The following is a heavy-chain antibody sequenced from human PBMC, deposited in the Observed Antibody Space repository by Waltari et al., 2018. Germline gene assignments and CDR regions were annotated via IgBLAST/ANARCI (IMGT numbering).Heavy chain of an antibody. CDR1: GLTFSRYG. V-gene: IGHV3-30*02. D-gene: IGHD1-26*01. CDR2: IRSDGSKK. Sequence: QVKLVESGGGMVQPGGSMRLSCAASGLTFSRYGMHWVRQVPGKELEWVAYIRSDGSKKYSTDFYADSVKDRFAISRDKSKNTLDLQMISLRIEDTAVYYCAKDLELPMGASPFDSWGQGTLVTVSS. CDR3: AKDLELPMGASPFDS. J-gene: IGHJ4*02.